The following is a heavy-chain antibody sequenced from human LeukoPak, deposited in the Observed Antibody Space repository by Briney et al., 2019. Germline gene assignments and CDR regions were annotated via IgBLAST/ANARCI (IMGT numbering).Heavy chain of an antibody. Sequence: GGSLRLSCATSGFTFSTYAMSWVRQAPGKGLEWVSTISGSGGSRYYADSVKGRFTISRDNSKNTLYLEMNSLRAEDTAVYYCARHTAMWSGYYFDYWGQGTLVTVSS. CDR2: ISGSGGSR. CDR3: ARHTAMWSGYYFDY. V-gene: IGHV3-23*01. CDR1: GFTFSTYA. D-gene: IGHD5-18*01. J-gene: IGHJ4*02.